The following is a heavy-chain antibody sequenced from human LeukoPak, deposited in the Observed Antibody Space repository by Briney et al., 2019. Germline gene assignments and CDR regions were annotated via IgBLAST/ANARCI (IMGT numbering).Heavy chain of an antibody. J-gene: IGHJ4*02. CDR3: ARDRYYDILTGYSVNDY. D-gene: IGHD3-9*01. V-gene: IGHV3-48*03. Sequence: GGSLRLSCAASGFTFSSYEMNWVRQAPGKGLEWVSYISSSGSTIYYADSVKGRFTISRDNAKNSLYLQMNSLRAEDTAVYYCARDRYYDILTGYSVNDYWGQGTLVTVSS. CDR2: ISSSGSTI. CDR1: GFTFSSYE.